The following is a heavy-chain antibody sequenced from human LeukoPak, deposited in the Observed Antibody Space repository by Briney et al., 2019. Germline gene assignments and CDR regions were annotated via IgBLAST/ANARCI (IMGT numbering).Heavy chain of an antibody. CDR1: GYTFINYG. J-gene: IGHJ2*01. CDR3: ARVSTNSRVGGYDPQWCFDL. CDR2: ISGYNGNT. Sequence: GASAKVSCTASGYTFINYGFTWVRQAPGQGLEWMGWISGYNGNTNYLQKFQGRVTMTTDTSTNTVYMELRSLSSDDTAVYYCARVSTNSRVGGYDPQWCFDLWGRGTLVTVSS. D-gene: IGHD5-12*01. V-gene: IGHV1-18*04.